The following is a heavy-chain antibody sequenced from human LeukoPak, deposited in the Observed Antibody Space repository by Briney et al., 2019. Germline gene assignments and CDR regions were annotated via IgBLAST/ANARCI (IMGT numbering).Heavy chain of an antibody. D-gene: IGHD5-24*01. V-gene: IGHV5-51*01. CDR1: GYSFTSYW. CDR2: IYPGDSDT. CDR3: ATTRGEMAFDY. Sequence: GESLKISCKGSGYSFTSYWIGWVRQMPGKGLEWMGMIYPGDSDTRYSPSSQGQVTISADKSISTTYLQWSSLKASDTAMYYCATTRGEMAFDYWGQGTLVTVSS. J-gene: IGHJ4*02.